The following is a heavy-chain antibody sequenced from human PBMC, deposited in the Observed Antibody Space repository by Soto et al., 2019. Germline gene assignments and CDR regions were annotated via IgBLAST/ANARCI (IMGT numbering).Heavy chain of an antibody. CDR3: ARVWQRRVTRKLYPSEYYFDY. V-gene: IGHV1-8*01. J-gene: IGHJ4*02. CDR2: MNPNSGNT. D-gene: IGHD3-10*01. Sequence: ASVKVSCKASGYTFTSYDINWVRQATGQGLEWMGWMNPNSGNTGYAQKFQGRVTMTRNTSISTAYMELSSLRSEDTAVYYCARVWQRRVTRKLYPSEYYFDYWGQGNLVTVSS. CDR1: GYTFTSYD.